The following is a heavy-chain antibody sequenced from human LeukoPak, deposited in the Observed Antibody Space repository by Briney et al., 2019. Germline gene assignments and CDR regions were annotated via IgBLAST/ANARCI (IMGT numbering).Heavy chain of an antibody. D-gene: IGHD2-21*02. Sequence: SETLSLTCTVSGGSISSGGYYWSWIRQHPGKGLEWIGYIYYSGSTYYNPSLKSRVTISVDTSKNQFSLRLSSVTVADTAVYYCARSGVTAILLERYYFDYWGQGTLVTASS. J-gene: IGHJ4*02. V-gene: IGHV4-31*03. CDR3: ARSGVTAILLERYYFDY. CDR1: GGSISSGGYY. CDR2: IYYSGST.